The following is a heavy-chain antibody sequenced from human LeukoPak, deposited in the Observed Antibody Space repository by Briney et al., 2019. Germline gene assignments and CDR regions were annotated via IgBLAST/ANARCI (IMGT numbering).Heavy chain of an antibody. CDR3: ARGAWFGESTGYYYYYMDV. D-gene: IGHD3-10*01. V-gene: IGHV4-59*01. CDR1: GGSINSYY. CDR2: IYYSGAT. Sequence: SETLSLTCTVSGGSINSYYWNWIRQPPGKGLEWIGYIYYSGATNYNPSLKSRVTISVDTSKKQFSLKLNSVTAADTAVYYCARGAWFGESTGYYYYYMDVWGKGTTVTISS. J-gene: IGHJ6*03.